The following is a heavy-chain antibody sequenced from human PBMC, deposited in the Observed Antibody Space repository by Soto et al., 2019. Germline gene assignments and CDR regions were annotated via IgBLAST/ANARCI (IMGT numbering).Heavy chain of an antibody. D-gene: IGHD3-3*01. V-gene: IGHV4-39*01. J-gene: IGHJ4*02. CDR2: IYYSGST. CDR1: GGSISSSSYY. Sequence: QLQLQESGPGLVKSSETLSLTCTVSGGSISSSSYYWGWIRQPPGKGLEWIGSIYYSGSTYYNPSLKSRVTISVDTSKNQFSLKLSSVTAADTAVYYCARHTYDFWSGYSEFFDYWGQGTLVTVSS. CDR3: ARHTYDFWSGYSEFFDY.